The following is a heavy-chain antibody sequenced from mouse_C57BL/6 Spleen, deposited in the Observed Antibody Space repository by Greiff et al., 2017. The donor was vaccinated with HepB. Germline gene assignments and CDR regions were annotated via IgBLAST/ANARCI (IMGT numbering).Heavy chain of an antibody. CDR2: IYPGDGDT. D-gene: IGHD2-1*01. CDR1: GYAFSSSW. CDR3: ATVYYGNYVGAMDY. J-gene: IGHJ4*01. Sequence: QVQLQQSGPELVKPGASVKISCKASGYAFSSSWMNWVKQRPGKGLEWIGRIYPGDGDTNYNGKFKGKATLTADKSSSTAYMQLSSLTSEDSAVYFCATVYYGNYVGAMDYWGQGTSVTVSS. V-gene: IGHV1-82*01.